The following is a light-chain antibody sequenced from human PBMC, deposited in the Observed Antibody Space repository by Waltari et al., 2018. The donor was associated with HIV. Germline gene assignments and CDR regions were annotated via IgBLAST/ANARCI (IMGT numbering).Light chain of an antibody. Sequence: DIVMTQSPDSLAVSLGERATINCKSSRSVLFSSNNKNYLAWYQQKPGQPPKLLFYWASTRESGVPDRFSGSGSGTDFTLTISSLQAEDVAVYYCQQYYSNPFTFGPGTKVNVK. CDR2: WAS. CDR1: RSVLFSSNNKNY. J-gene: IGKJ3*01. CDR3: QQYYSNPFT. V-gene: IGKV4-1*01.